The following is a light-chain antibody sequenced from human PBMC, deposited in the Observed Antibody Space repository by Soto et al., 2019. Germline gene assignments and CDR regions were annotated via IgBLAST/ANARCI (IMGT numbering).Light chain of an antibody. J-gene: IGLJ2*01. CDR1: SSDVGGYNY. Sequence: LTQPRSVSGSPGQSVTISCTGTSSDVGGYNYVSWYQQHPGKAPKLMIYDVSKRPSGVPDRFSGSKSGNTASLTISGLQAEDEADYYCCSYAGSYTLVVFGGGTKVNVL. CDR2: DVS. CDR3: CSYAGSYTLVV. V-gene: IGLV2-11*01.